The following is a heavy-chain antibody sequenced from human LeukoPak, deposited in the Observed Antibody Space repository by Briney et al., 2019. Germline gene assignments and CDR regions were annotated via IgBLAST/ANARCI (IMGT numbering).Heavy chain of an antibody. V-gene: IGHV4-61*02. CDR3: ARETSLWFDP. J-gene: IGHJ5*02. CDR1: GGSISSGSYY. Sequence: SETLSLTCTVSGGSISSGSYYWSWIRQPAGKGLEWIGRIYTSGSTNYSPSLKSRVTISVDTSKNQFSLNLSSVTAADTAVYYCARETSLWFDPWGQGTLVTVSS. CDR2: IYTSGST.